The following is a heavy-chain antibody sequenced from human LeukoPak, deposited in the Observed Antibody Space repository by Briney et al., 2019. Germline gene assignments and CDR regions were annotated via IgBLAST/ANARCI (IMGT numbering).Heavy chain of an antibody. J-gene: IGHJ4*02. V-gene: IGHV1-18*01. Sequence: ASVKVSCKASGYTFATYGFCWVRQAPGHGLEWMGWISANSGKTDYAQKFQGRVTMTTDTSTTTAYMELRSLRPDDTALYFCAKVAGDRMDHWGQGTLLTVS. CDR1: GYTFATYG. CDR2: ISANSGKT. D-gene: IGHD6-13*01. CDR3: AKVAGDRMDH.